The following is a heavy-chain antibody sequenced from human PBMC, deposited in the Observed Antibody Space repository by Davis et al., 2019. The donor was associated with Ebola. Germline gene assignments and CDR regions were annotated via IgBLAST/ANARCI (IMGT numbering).Heavy chain of an antibody. V-gene: IGHV3-11*04. D-gene: IGHD1-14*01. CDR2: ISSSSAE. CDR1: GFTFSDYY. J-gene: IGHJ4*02. Sequence: GGSLRLSCTASGFTFSDYYMSWIRQAPGKGLEWVSYISSSSAEYYADSVKGRFTISRDNSKNTLYLQMNSLRAEDTAVYYCAKGRNRDYWGQGTLVTVSS. CDR3: AKGRNRDY.